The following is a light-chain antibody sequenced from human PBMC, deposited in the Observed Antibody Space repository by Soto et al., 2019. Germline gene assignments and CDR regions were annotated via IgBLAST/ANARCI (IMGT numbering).Light chain of an antibody. V-gene: IGLV2-11*01. CDR2: DVT. J-gene: IGLJ2*01. CDR3: CSYAGSYTLV. CDR1: INDVGVYNY. Sequence: QSALTQPRSVSASPGQSVTISCTGTINDVGVYNYVSWYQQHPGKAPKLMVYDVTERPSGVPDRFSGSKSGNTASLTISGLQAEDEADYYCCSYAGSYTLVFGGGTKLTVL.